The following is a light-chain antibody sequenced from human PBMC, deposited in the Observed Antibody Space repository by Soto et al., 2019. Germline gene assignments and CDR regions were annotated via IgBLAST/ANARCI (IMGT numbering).Light chain of an antibody. CDR2: EVS. Sequence: QSALTQPASVSGSPGQSITISCTGTSSDVGGYNYVYWYQQHPGTAPKLMIYEVSTRPSGVSNRFSGSKSGNTASLTISGLQAEDEAHYYCSSYTSSSIDYVFGTGTKLTVL. J-gene: IGLJ1*01. CDR1: SSDVGGYNY. V-gene: IGLV2-14*01. CDR3: SSYTSSSIDYV.